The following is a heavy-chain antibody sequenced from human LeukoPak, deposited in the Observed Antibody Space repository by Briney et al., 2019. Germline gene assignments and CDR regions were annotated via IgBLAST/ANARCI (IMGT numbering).Heavy chain of an antibody. Sequence: ASVKVSCKASGYSFTSYAMNWVRQAPGQGLEWMGWINTITGNPTYAQGFTGRFVFSLDTSVSTAYLQISSLKAEDTAVYYCARDRRYCSSTSCLIDDWFDPWGQGTLVTVSS. CDR3: ARDRRYCSSTSCLIDDWFDP. J-gene: IGHJ5*02. CDR2: INTITGNP. D-gene: IGHD2-2*01. CDR1: GYSFTSYA. V-gene: IGHV7-4-1*02.